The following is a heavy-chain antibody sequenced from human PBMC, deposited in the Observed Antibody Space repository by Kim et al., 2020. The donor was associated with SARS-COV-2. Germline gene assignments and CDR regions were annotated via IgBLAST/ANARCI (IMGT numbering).Heavy chain of an antibody. V-gene: IGHV3-33*01. J-gene: IGHJ6*03. CDR3: ARDGWRTERITMVRGVIRRYYMDV. Sequence: GGSLRLSCAASGFTFSSYGMHWVRQAPGKGLEWVAVIWYDGSNKYYADSVKGRFTISRDNSKNTLYLQMNSLRAEDTAVYYCARDGWRTERITMVRGVIRRYYMDVWGKGTTVPVSS. D-gene: IGHD3-10*01. CDR2: IWYDGSNK. CDR1: GFTFSSYG.